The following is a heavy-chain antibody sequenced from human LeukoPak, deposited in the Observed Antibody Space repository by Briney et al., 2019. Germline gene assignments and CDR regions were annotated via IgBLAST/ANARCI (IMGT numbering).Heavy chain of an antibody. CDR1: GGSISSYY. D-gene: IGHD3-10*01. Sequence: PSETLSLTCTVSGGSISSYYGSWIRQPPGKGLEGIGYIYYSGNTNYNPSLKSRVTISVDTSKNQFSLKLSSVTAADTAVYYCARGGYYGSGNDFRFDPWGQGTLVTVSS. CDR3: ARGGYYGSGNDFRFDP. J-gene: IGHJ5*02. CDR2: IYYSGNT. V-gene: IGHV4-59*01.